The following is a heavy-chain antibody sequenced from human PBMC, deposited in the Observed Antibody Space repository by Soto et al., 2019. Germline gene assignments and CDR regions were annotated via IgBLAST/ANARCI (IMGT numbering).Heavy chain of an antibody. D-gene: IGHD3-22*01. V-gene: IGHV4-61*01. CDR2: IYYSGST. CDR1: GGSISTRSSY. J-gene: IGHJ5*02. CDR3: ARDSGDSSGYYLS. Sequence: SETLSLTCTVSGGSISTRSSYWGWIRQPPGKGLEWIGYIYYSGSTNYNPSLKSRVTISVDTSKNQFSLKLSSVTAADTAVYYCARDSGDSSGYYLSWGQGTLVTVSS.